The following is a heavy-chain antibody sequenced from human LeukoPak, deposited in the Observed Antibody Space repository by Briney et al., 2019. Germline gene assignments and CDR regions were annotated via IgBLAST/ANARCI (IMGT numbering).Heavy chain of an antibody. CDR3: AKDPNYDILTGFDY. CDR1: EFTFSSYA. Sequence: GGSLRLSCAASEFTFSSYAMSWVRQAPGKGLEWVLANSGSGGTTYADSVKGRFTISRANAKNSLYLQMNSLRAEDTALYYCAKDPNYDILTGFDYWGQGTLVTVSS. V-gene: IGHV3-23*01. J-gene: IGHJ4*02. D-gene: IGHD3-9*01. CDR2: NSGSGGTT.